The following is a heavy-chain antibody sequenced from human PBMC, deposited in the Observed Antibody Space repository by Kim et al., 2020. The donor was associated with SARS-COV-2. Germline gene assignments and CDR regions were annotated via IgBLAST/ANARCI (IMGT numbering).Heavy chain of an antibody. CDR2: INPSGAFT. CDR1: GFTFTNYF. Sequence: ASVKVSCKASGFTFTNYFMHWVRQAPGQGLEWMGTINPSGAFTLFTQKYQGRVIITKDTSTSTVYMEVSSLRSEDTAVYFCAREAALIAAPQKNCDYWGQGTRLTVST. J-gene: IGHJ4*02. CDR3: AREAALIAAPQKNCDY. V-gene: IGHV1-46*01. D-gene: IGHD6-25*01.